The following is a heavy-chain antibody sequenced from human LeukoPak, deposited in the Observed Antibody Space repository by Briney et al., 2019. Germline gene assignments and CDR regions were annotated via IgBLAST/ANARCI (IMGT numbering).Heavy chain of an antibody. Sequence: QTRSLTCVISGDSVSSKSAAWNWIRQSPSRGLEWLGRTFYRSKWYNDYAVSVKGRLTVNPDTSKSQFSLHLNSVPPDDTAVYYCVRSTGPLDVWGQGTLVTVSS. CDR2: TFYRSKWYN. CDR3: VRSTGPLDV. CDR1: GDSVSSKSAA. J-gene: IGHJ4*02. D-gene: IGHD7-27*01. V-gene: IGHV6-1*01.